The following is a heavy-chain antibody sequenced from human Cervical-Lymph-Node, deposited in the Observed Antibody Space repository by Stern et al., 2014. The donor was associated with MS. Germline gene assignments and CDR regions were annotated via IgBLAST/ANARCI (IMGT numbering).Heavy chain of an antibody. CDR3: ARSDRLWGSFDY. V-gene: IGHV4-31*03. CDR2: ISYIGST. J-gene: IGHJ4*02. Sequence: QLQLQESGPGLVKPSQTLSLTCTVSGASISSVGYYWSWIRQHPGKGLEWIGYISYIGSTYYNPSLKSRVSISVDTSENQFSLNLSSVTAADTALYYCARSDRLWGSFDYWGQGTLVTVSS. CDR1: GASISSVGYY. D-gene: IGHD3-16*01.